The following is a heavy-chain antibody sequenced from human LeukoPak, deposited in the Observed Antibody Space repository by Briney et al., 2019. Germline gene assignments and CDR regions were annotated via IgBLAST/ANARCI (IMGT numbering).Heavy chain of an antibody. V-gene: IGHV3-21*01. CDR3: ARDLEWLYPGGAFDI. CDR1: GFTFSSYS. CDR2: ISSSSSYI. D-gene: IGHD3-3*01. Sequence: PGGSLRLSCAASGFTFSSYSMNWVRQAPGKGLEWVSSISSSSSYIYYADSVKGRFTISRDNAKNSLYLQMNSLRAEDTAVYYCARDLEWLYPGGAFDIWGQGTMVTVSS. J-gene: IGHJ3*02.